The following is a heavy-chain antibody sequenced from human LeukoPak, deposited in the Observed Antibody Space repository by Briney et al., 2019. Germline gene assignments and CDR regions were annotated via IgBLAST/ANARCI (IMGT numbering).Heavy chain of an antibody. J-gene: IGHJ2*01. Sequence: KPSETLSLTCTVSGGSISGYYWSWIRQPPGKGLEWIGYIYYSGSTNYNPSLKSRVTISVDTSKNQFSLKLSSVTAADTAVYYCARRVREMATINWCFDLWGRGTLVTVSS. CDR2: IYYSGST. V-gene: IGHV4-59*08. D-gene: IGHD5-24*01. CDR1: GGSISGYY. CDR3: ARRVREMATINWCFDL.